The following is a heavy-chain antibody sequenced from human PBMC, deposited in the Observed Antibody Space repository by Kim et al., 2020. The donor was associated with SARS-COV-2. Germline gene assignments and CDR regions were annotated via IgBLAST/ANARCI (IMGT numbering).Heavy chain of an antibody. Sequence: SETLSLTCTVSGGSISSYYWSWIRQPAGKGLEWIGRIYTSGRTNYNPSLKSRVTMSVDTSKNQFSLKLSSVTAADTAVYSCARDLTSARYSSGWYGYYYYMDVWGKGTTVTVSS. CDR2: IYTSGRT. CDR1: GGSISSYY. CDR3: ARDLTSARYSSGWYGYYYYMDV. J-gene: IGHJ6*03. D-gene: IGHD6-19*01. V-gene: IGHV4-4*07.